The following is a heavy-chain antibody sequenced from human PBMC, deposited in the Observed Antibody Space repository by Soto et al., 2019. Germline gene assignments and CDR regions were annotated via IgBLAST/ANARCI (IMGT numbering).Heavy chain of an antibody. CDR2: ISGSSSTI. Sequence: GGSLRLSCAASGFTFSSYSMNWVRQAPGKGLEWVSYISGSSSTIYYADSVKGRFAISRDNSKNTLYLQMNSLRAEDTAVYYCAKGPAIVLVPAAMNYYYGMDVWGQGTTVTVSS. J-gene: IGHJ6*02. CDR1: GFTFSSYS. CDR3: AKGPAIVLVPAAMNYYYGMDV. V-gene: IGHV3-48*01. D-gene: IGHD2-2*01.